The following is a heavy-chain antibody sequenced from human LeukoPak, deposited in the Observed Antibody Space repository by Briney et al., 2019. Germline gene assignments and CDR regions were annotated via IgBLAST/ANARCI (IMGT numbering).Heavy chain of an antibody. CDR1: GGSISSGGYY. CDR2: IYYSGST. D-gene: IGHD1-26*01. J-gene: IGHJ5*02. Sequence: SETLSLTCTVSGGSISSGGYYWSWIRQHPGKGLEWIGYIYYSGSTYYNPSLKSRVTISVDTSKNQFSLKLSSVTAADTAVYYCARLLRERHWFDPWGRGTLVTVSS. CDR3: ARLLRERHWFDP. V-gene: IGHV4-31*03.